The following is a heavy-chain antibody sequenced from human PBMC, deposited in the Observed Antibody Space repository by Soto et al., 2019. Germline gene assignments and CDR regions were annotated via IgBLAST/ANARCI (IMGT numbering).Heavy chain of an antibody. CDR3: ARGGSTVTTLWHV. CDR2: IYYSGST. CDR1: GGSISSYY. J-gene: IGHJ4*02. Sequence: SETLSLTCTVSGGSISSYYWSWIRQPPGKGLEWIGYIYYSGSTNYNPALKSRVTISVDTSKNQFSLKLSSVTAADTAVYYCARGGSTVTTLWHVWGQGTLVTASS. V-gene: IGHV4-59*01. D-gene: IGHD4-17*01.